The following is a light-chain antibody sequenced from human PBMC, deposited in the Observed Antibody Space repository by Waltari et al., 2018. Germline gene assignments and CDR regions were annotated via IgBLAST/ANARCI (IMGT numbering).Light chain of an antibody. Sequence: DIQMTQSPSSLSASVGDRVTITCRASENIDNYLNWYQQRPGKAPKLLIYAASSLQSGVPSRFSGSRSGTDVTLTISSLQPEDFATYYCQQSYSTTRDTFGQGTNLEIK. CDR1: ENIDNY. V-gene: IGKV1-39*01. J-gene: IGKJ2*01. CDR2: AAS. CDR3: QQSYSTTRDT.